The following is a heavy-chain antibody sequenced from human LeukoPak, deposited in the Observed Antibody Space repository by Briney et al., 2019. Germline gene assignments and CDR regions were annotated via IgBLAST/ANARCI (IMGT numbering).Heavy chain of an antibody. Sequence: GGSLSLSCAASGFTFSSYAMSWVRQAPGKGLEWVSAISGSDGSTYYADSVKGRFTISRDNSKNTLYLQMNSLRAEDTAVYYCAKNGKGYYDSSYWGQGTLVTVSS. J-gene: IGHJ4*02. D-gene: IGHD3-22*01. CDR2: ISGSDGST. CDR3: AKNGKGYYDSSY. CDR1: GFTFSSYA. V-gene: IGHV3-23*01.